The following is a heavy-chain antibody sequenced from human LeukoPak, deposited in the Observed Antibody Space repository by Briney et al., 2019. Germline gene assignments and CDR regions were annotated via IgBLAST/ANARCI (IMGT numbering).Heavy chain of an antibody. Sequence: GGSLRLSCAASGFIFDDYAMHWVRQVPGKGLEWVSAITWNSDDKVYADSVKGRFTISRDNAKNSLYLQMNSLRPEDTALYYCAKGGPYYDYPSDSWGQGTLVTASS. CDR3: AKGGPYYDYPSDS. D-gene: IGHD3-16*01. CDR1: GFIFDDYA. CDR2: ITWNSDDK. V-gene: IGHV3-9*01. J-gene: IGHJ4*02.